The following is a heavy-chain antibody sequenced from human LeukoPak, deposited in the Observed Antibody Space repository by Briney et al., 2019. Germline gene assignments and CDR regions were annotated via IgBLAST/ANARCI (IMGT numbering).Heavy chain of an antibody. CDR3: ATLVATTQFDY. J-gene: IGHJ4*02. D-gene: IGHD5-12*01. CDR1: EFTLRTYW. Sequence: GGPLSPPCAPSEFTLRTYWITWFRQAQEKGRKWVANIKQDGSEKYYVDSVKGRFTISRDNAKNSLYLQMNSLRAEDTAVYYCATLVATTQFDYWGQGTLVTVSS. V-gene: IGHV3-7*01. CDR2: IKQDGSEK.